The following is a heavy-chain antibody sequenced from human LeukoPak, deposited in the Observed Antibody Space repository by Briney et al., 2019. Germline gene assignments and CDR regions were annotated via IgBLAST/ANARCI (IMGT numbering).Heavy chain of an antibody. CDR3: ARDYSYYYDS. CDR1: GYTFTSYG. J-gene: IGHJ4*02. Sequence: SVKVSCKASGYTFTSYGISWVRQAPGQGLEWMGGIIPIFGTANYAQKFQGRVTITADESTSTAYMELSSLRSEDTAVYYCARDYSYYYDSWGQGTLVTASS. CDR2: IIPIFGTA. V-gene: IGHV1-69*13. D-gene: IGHD5-18*01.